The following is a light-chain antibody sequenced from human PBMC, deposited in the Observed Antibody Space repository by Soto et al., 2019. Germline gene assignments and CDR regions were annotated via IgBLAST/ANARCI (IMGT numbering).Light chain of an antibody. V-gene: IGKV3-11*01. Sequence: EIVLTQSPATLSLSPGERATLSCRASQSVSSYLAWYQQKPGQAPRLLIYDASNRATGIPARVSGSGSGTDFTLTISSLEPEPFAVDDCQPRSNWPRGYTFGQGTTLEIK. CDR2: DAS. CDR3: QPRSNWPRGYT. CDR1: QSVSSY. J-gene: IGKJ2*01.